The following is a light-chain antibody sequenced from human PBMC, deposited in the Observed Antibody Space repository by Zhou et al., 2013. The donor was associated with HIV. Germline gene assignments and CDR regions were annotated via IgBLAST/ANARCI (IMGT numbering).Light chain of an antibody. V-gene: IGKV3D-20*02. CDR1: QSVDSSY. Sequence: DIVMTQSPATLSVSPGERVTLSCRASQSVDSSYLAWYQQKPGQAPRLLIYAASSRATGIPDRFSGSASGTEFTLTISSLQPEDLAVYYCQQRSNWPPLTFGGGTKVEIK. J-gene: IGKJ4*01. CDR3: QQRSNWPPLT. CDR2: AAS.